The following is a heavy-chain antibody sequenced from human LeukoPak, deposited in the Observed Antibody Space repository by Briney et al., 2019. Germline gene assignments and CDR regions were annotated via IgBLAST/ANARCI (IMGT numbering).Heavy chain of an antibody. Sequence: SETLSLTCTVSGGSISSYYWSWIQQPPGKGLKWIGYIYTSGSTNYNPSLKSRVTISVDTSKNQFSLKLSSVTAADTAVYYCARQDRPYYFDYWGQGTLVTVSS. CDR3: ARQDRPYYFDY. CDR2: IYTSGST. V-gene: IGHV4-4*09. CDR1: GGSISSYY. J-gene: IGHJ4*02.